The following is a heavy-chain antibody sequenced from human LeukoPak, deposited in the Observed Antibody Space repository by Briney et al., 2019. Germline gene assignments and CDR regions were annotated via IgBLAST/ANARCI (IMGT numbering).Heavy chain of an antibody. V-gene: IGHV1-18*04. CDR3: ARDNGGHVPYYFDY. Sequence: ASVKVSCKASGYTFTSYGISWVRQAPGQGIEWMGWISAYNGNTNYAQKLQGRVTMTTDTSTSTAYMELRSLRSDDTAVYYCARDNGGHVPYYFDYWGQGTLVTVSS. CDR1: GYTFTSYG. CDR2: ISAYNGNT. D-gene: IGHD2-8*01. J-gene: IGHJ4*02.